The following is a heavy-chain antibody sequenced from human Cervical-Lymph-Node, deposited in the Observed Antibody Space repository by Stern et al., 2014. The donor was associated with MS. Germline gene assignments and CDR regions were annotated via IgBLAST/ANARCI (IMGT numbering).Heavy chain of an antibody. D-gene: IGHD5-24*01. CDR3: ARSRDAYSPLAY. Sequence: QLQLQESGPGLVKPSETLSLTCTVSGGSISGYDFSWIRQPPGKGLEWIGHIYYSGSTNYMPSLKSRVSISIDTPKNQFSLKLSSVTAADTAVYYCARSRDAYSPLAYWGQGALVTVSS. J-gene: IGHJ4*02. CDR1: GGSISGYD. CDR2: IYYSGST. V-gene: IGHV4-59*01.